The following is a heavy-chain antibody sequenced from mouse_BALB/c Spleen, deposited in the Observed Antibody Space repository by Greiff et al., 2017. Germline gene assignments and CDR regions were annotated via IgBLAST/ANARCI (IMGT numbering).Heavy chain of an antibody. CDR3: ARGEVLLRGDFGV. D-gene: IGHD1-1*01. J-gene: IGHJ1*01. CDR1: GYAFSSSW. Sequence: VQLQQSGPELVKPGASVKISCKASGYAFSSSWMNWVKQRPGQGLEWIGRIYPGDGDTNYNGKFKGKATLTADKSSSTAYMQLSSLTSVDSAVYFCARGEVLLRGDFGVWGAGTTVTVSS. V-gene: IGHV1-82*01. CDR2: IYPGDGDT.